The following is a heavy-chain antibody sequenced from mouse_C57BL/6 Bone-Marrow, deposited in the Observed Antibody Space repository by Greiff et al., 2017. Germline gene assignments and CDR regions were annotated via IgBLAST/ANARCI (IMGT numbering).Heavy chain of an antibody. CDR2: LNPSSGYT. CDR1: GYTFTSYW. Sequence: QVQLKQSGAELAKPGASVKLSCKASGYTFTSYWMHWVKQRPGQGLEWIGYLNPSSGYTNYNQKFKDKATLTADKSSSTAYMQLSSLTSEDSAVYYCARWNDGRCYPSGYLDVWGTGTTVTVSS. J-gene: IGHJ1*03. V-gene: IGHV1-7*01. CDR3: ARWNDGRCYPSGYLDV. D-gene: IGHD1-1*01.